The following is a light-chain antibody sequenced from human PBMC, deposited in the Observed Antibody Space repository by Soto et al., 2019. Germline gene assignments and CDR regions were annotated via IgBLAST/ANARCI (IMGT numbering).Light chain of an antibody. CDR3: QHYNSYSEA. CDR1: QGIGTD. J-gene: IGKJ1*01. CDR2: AAS. Sequence: DIQMTQSPSTLSGSVGDRVTITCRASQGIGTDLGWYQQKPGKAPKLLIYAASSLQSGVPSRFSGSGSGTEFTLTISSLQPDDFATYYCQHYNSYSEAFGQGTKVDIK. V-gene: IGKV1-17*01.